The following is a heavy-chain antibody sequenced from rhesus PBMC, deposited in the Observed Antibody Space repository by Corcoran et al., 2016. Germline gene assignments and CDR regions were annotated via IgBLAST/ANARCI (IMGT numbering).Heavy chain of an antibody. CDR3: ARDRSYGNSYGLDS. J-gene: IGHJ6*01. D-gene: IGHD4-35*01. CDR1: GASISSNW. Sequence: QVQLRESGPGLVKPSETLSLNCTVSGASISSNWWSWIRQPPGTGLEWIGEIVGYSESTNYNPSLKSRVSVSKDASKNQFFLKLNSVTAADTAVYYCARDRSYGNSYGLDSWGQGVVVTVSS. V-gene: IGHV4-80*01. CDR2: IVGYSEST.